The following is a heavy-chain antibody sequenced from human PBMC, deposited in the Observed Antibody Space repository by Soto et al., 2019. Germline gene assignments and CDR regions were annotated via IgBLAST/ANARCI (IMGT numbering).Heavy chain of an antibody. Sequence: EVQLVESGGGLVQPGGSLRLSCAASGFTFSSYSMNWVRQAPGKGLEWVSHISSSSSTIYYADSVKGPFPISRDNAKNSLYLQMNILRDEHTSVYYCARSGITGTTWFSYFWGQGTLVTVSS. CDR2: ISSSSSTI. CDR1: GFTFSSYS. V-gene: IGHV3-48*02. D-gene: IGHD1-7*01. CDR3: ARSGITGTTWFSYF. J-gene: IGHJ4*02.